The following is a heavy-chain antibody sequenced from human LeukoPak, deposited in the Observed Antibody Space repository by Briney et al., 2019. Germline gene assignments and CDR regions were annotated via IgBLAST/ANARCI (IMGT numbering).Heavy chain of an antibody. J-gene: IGHJ3*02. CDR3: ARDVLPLGAFDI. CDR1: GGSISSGDYY. V-gene: IGHV4-30-4*01. Sequence: SETLSLTCTVSGGSISSGDYYWSWIRQPPGKGPEWIGYIYYSGSTYYNPSLKSRVTISVDTSKNQFSLKLSSVTAADTAVYYCARDVLPLGAFDIWGQGTMVTVSS. CDR2: IYYSGST.